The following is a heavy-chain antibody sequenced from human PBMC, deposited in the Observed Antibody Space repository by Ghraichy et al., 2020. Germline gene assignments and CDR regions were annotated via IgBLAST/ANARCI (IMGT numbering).Heavy chain of an antibody. CDR3: AGPELGGDLYYYDSSGYLYY. Sequence: GGSLRLSCAASGFTFSSYSMNWVRQAPGKGLEWVSSISSSSSYIYYADSVKGRFTISRDNDKNSLYLQMNSLRAEDTAVYYCAGPELGGDLYYYDSSGYLYYWGQGTLVTVSS. CDR1: GFTFSSYS. V-gene: IGHV3-21*01. D-gene: IGHD3-22*01. J-gene: IGHJ4*02. CDR2: ISSSSSYI.